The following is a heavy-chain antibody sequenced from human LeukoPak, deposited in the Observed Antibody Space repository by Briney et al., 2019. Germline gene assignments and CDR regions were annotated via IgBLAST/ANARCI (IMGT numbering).Heavy chain of an antibody. CDR1: GFTFSSYT. V-gene: IGHV3-74*01. D-gene: IGHD5-24*01. CDR2: INSEGINT. CDR3: ARATERDGYSWGDAFDI. J-gene: IGHJ3*02. Sequence: GGSLRLSCAASGFTFSSYTMNWVRQAPGKGLVWVSRINSEGINTSYADSVKGRFTLSRDNAKNSLYLQMNSLRAEDTAVYYCARATERDGYSWGDAFDIWGQGTMVTVSS.